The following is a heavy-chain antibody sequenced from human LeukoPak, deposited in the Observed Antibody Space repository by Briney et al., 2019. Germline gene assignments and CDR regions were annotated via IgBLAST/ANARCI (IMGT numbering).Heavy chain of an antibody. CDR2: IYYSGST. CDR1: GGSISSGGYY. J-gene: IGHJ4*02. CDR3: ARYVITSLIFDY. D-gene: IGHD3-22*01. V-gene: IGHV4-31*03. Sequence: SQTLSLTCTVSGGSISSGGYYWSWIRQHPGKGLEWIGYIYYSGSTYYNPSLKSRVTISVDTSKNQFSLKLSSVTAADTAVYYCARYVITSLIFDYWGQGTLVTVSS.